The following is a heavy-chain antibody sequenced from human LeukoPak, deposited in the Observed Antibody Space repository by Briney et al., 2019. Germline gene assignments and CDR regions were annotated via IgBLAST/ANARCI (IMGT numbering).Heavy chain of an antibody. V-gene: IGHV4-59*08. J-gene: IGHJ4*02. Sequence: PSETLSLTCTVSGDSISTYYWSWIRQPPGKGLEWIGSIYYSGSTNYNPSLKSRVTISVDTSKNQFSLKLSSVTAADMAVYFCARGMRYFDYLFDNWGQGTLVTVSS. CDR1: GDSISTYY. D-gene: IGHD3-9*01. CDR2: IYYSGST. CDR3: ARGMRYFDYLFDN.